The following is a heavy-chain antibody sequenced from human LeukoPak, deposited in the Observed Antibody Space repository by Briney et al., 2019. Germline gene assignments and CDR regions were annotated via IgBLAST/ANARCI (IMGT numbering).Heavy chain of an antibody. J-gene: IGHJ4*02. Sequence: GGSLRLSCAASGFTFSSYEMNWVRQAPGKGLEWVSYISSSGSTIYYADSVKGRFTISRGNAKNSLYLQMNSLRAEDTAVYYCVSGLVEMATIGDYWGQGTLVTVSS. V-gene: IGHV3-48*03. CDR3: VSGLVEMATIGDY. CDR2: ISSSGSTI. D-gene: IGHD5-24*01. CDR1: GFTFSSYE.